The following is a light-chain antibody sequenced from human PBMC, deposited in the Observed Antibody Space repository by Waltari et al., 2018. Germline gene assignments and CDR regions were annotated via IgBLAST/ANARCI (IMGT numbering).Light chain of an antibody. CDR2: KAS. V-gene: IGKV1-5*03. J-gene: IGKJ1*01. CDR3: QHYNSYSSWT. CDR1: QGVGRW. Sequence: DIQMTQSPSTLSASECDRVTITCRASQGVGRWLAWYQQKAGKAPRCLISKASNLESGVPARFSGSGSGTEFTLTISSLQPDDFATYYCQHYNSYSSWTFGQGPKVEIK.